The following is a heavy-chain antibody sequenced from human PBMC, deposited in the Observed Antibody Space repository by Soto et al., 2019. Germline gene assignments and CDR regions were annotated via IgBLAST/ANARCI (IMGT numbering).Heavy chain of an antibody. V-gene: IGHV3-53*01. CDR2: HYSGGST. D-gene: IGHD1-26*01. Sequence: PGGSLRLFSAISGFSVSSNYLSWVRQAPGKGLEWVSVHYSGGSTYYADSVQGRFTISRDKSNNTLYLQMRRVRAEDTAVYFCARHRHPRGTVGATSPLDPWGQGTQVTVSS. CDR1: GFSVSSNY. CDR3: ARHRHPRGTVGATSPLDP. J-gene: IGHJ5*02.